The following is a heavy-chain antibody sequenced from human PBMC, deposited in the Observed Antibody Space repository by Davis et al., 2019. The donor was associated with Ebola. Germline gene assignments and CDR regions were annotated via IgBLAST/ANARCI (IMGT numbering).Heavy chain of an antibody. CDR3: ARDRRIDYYDSSGYAYYYYYGMDV. J-gene: IGHJ6*02. D-gene: IGHD3-22*01. CDR2: INPNSGGT. CDR1: GYTFTGYY. Sequence: AASVKVSCKASGYTFTGYYMHWVRQAPGQGLEWMGWINPNSGGTNYAQKFQGWVTMTRDTSISTAYMELSRLRSDDTAVYYCARDRRIDYYDSSGYAYYYYYGMDVWGQGTTVTVSS. V-gene: IGHV1-2*04.